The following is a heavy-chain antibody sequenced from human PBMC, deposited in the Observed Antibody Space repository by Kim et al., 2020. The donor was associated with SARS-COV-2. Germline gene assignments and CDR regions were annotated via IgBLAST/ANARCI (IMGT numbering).Heavy chain of an antibody. CDR1: GYTFTSYA. D-gene: IGHD1-1*01. CDR2: INTNTGNP. CDR3: ARDVRYNPHPKDGMDV. J-gene: IGHJ6*02. Sequence: ASVKVSCKASGYTFTSYAMNWVRQAPGQGLEWMGWINTNTGNPTYAQGFTGRFVFSLDTSVSTAYLQISSLKAEDTAVYYCARDVRYNPHPKDGMDVWGQGTTVTVSS. V-gene: IGHV7-4-1*02.